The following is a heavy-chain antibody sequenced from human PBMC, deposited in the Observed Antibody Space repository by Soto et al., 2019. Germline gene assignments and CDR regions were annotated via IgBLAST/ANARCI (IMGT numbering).Heavy chain of an antibody. J-gene: IGHJ4*02. CDR2: IHPSGGGT. V-gene: IGHV1-46*02. Sequence: ASVKVSCKPSGYTFHTYYLHWLRQAPGQALEWMGVIHPSGGGTTYAQKFLGRVTVTRDTSTTTVFMELSSLRSDDTAVYYCARGGHIAVVTASFDYWGQGTLVTVS. CDR1: GYTFHTYY. CDR3: ARGGHIAVVTASFDY. D-gene: IGHD2-21*02.